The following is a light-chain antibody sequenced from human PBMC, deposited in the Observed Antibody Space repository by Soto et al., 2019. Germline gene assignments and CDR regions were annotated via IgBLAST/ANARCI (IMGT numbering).Light chain of an antibody. Sequence: EKVVSLSPATLSVSKGERARLSCRASQSASSNLAWYQQKPGQAPRLLIYDASNRATGIPARFTGSGSGADFTLTISRLEPEDFEVYYCQVYGPSPPITFGQGNDWRL. J-gene: IGKJ5*01. V-gene: IGKV3-20*01. CDR1: QSASSN. CDR3: QVYGPSPPIT. CDR2: DAS.